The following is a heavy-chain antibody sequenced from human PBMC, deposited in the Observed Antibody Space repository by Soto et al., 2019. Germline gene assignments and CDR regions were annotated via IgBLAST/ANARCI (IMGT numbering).Heavy chain of an antibody. V-gene: IGHV3-23*01. CDR3: AKNQGVELVPLATVDWFDP. J-gene: IGHJ5*02. CDR2: ISGSGGST. D-gene: IGHD1-26*01. CDR1: GFTFSSYA. Sequence: GGSLRLSCAASGFTFSSYAMSWVRQAPGKGLEWVSAISGSGGSTYYADSVKGRFTISRDNSKSTVYLELNNLSAEDTAVYHCAKNQGVELVPLATVDWFDPWGQGSVVTVSS.